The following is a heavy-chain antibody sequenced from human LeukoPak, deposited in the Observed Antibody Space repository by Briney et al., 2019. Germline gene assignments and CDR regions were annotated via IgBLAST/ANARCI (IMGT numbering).Heavy chain of an antibody. V-gene: IGHV4-34*01. CDR1: GGSFSGLY. CDR3: ARGDYCGGDCYSRPDH. D-gene: IGHD2-21*02. J-gene: IGHJ4*02. Sequence: PSETLSLTCAVYGGSFSGLYWSWIRQPPGKGLEWIGEINRSGSANYNPSLKSRLTISVDTSKNQFSLKLSSVTAADTAVYYCARGDYCGGDCYSRPDHWGRGTLVTVSS. CDR2: INRSGSA.